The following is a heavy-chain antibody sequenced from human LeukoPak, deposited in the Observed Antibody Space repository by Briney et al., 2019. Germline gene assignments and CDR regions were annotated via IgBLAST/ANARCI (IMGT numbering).Heavy chain of an antibody. V-gene: IGHV3-48*03. CDR3: AREIVSSVAGNFDY. Sequence: PGGSLRLSCAASGFTFSSYEMNWVRQAPGKGLEWVSYITSSGDTRTYADSVKGRFTISRDNAKRSLYLEMNSLRAEDTAVYYCAREIVSSVAGNFDYWGQGTLVTVSS. CDR2: ITSSGDTR. CDR1: GFTFSSYE. J-gene: IGHJ4*02. D-gene: IGHD6-19*01.